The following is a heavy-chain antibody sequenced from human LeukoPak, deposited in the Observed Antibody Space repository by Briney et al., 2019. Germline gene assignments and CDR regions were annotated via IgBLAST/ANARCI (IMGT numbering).Heavy chain of an antibody. J-gene: IGHJ4*02. CDR1: GFMFHDYA. D-gene: IGHD6-19*01. CDR3: ARGSESSGWYDY. V-gene: IGHV3-43*02. Sequence: GGSLGLSCAAPGFMFHDYAIHWVRQAPGKGLEWVSLISGDGGSTFNADSVKGRFTISRDNSKNSLYLQMNSLRSDDTALYYCARGSESSGWYDYWGQGTLVTVSS. CDR2: ISGDGGST.